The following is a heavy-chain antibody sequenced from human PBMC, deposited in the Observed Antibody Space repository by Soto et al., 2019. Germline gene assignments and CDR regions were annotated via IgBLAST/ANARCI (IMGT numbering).Heavy chain of an antibody. CDR2: IYYSGST. CDR3: ARDRYYDFWSGSGWFDP. J-gene: IGHJ5*02. D-gene: IGHD3-3*01. CDR1: GGSISSYY. Sequence: PSETLSLTCTVSGGSISSYYWSWIRQPPGKGLEWIGYIYYSGSTNYNPSLKSRVTISVDTSKNQFSLKLSSVTAADTAVYYCARDRYYDFWSGSGWFDPWGQGTLVTVSS. V-gene: IGHV4-59*01.